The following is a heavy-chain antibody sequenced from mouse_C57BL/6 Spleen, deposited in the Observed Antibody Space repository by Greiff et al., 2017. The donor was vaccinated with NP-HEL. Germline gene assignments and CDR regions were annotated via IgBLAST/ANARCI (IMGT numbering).Heavy chain of an antibody. Sequence: EVQLVESGGGLVKPGGSLKLSCAASGFTFSDYGMHWVRQAPEKGLEWVAYISRGSSTIYYADTVKGRFTISRDNAKNTLFLQMTSLRSEDTAMYYCARHYYDYDEYYFDYWGQGTTLTVSS. V-gene: IGHV5-17*01. CDR1: GFTFSDYG. CDR2: ISRGSSTI. CDR3: ARHYYDYDEYYFDY. J-gene: IGHJ2*01. D-gene: IGHD2-4*01.